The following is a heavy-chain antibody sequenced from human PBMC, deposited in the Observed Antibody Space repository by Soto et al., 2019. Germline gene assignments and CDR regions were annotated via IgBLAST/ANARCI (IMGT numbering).Heavy chain of an antibody. D-gene: IGHD6-13*01. CDR1: GFTFSNYT. J-gene: IGHJ4*02. CDR3: ARATSAMHIVAAYFDY. CDR2: ISRTSNHI. V-gene: IGHV3-21*01. Sequence: EVQLVESGGGLVKPGGSLRLSCAASGFTFSNYTLNWVRQAPGKGLEWVSIISRTSNHIYYADSVKGRFTVSRDNAENSLYLQMNSLRAEDTAVYYCARATSAMHIVAAYFDYWGQGTLVTVSS.